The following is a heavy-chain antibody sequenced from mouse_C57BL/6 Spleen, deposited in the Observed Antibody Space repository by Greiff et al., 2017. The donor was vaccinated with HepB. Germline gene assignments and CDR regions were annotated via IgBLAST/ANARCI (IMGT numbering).Heavy chain of an antibody. D-gene: IGHD1-1*01. CDR2: IYPGDGDT. V-gene: IGHV1-80*01. J-gene: IGHJ1*03. Sequence: VQLQQSGAELVKPGASVKISCKASGYAFSSYWMNWVKQRPGKGLEWIGQIYPGDGDTNYNGKFKGKATLTADKSSSTAYMQLSSLTSEDSGVYFCAREGDYYGSSSRYFDVWGTGTTVTVSS. CDR1: GYAFSSYW. CDR3: AREGDYYGSSSRYFDV.